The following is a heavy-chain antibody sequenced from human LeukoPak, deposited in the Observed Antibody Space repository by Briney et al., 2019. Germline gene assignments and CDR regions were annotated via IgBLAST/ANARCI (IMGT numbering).Heavy chain of an antibody. D-gene: IGHD1-14*01. CDR3: AKPARTDYADY. CDR2: ISASGGST. J-gene: IGHJ4*02. Sequence: GGSLRLSCAASGFTFSSYAINWVRQAPGKGLEWVSSISASGGSTYYADSVKGRFTISRDNSKNTLYLQMNSLRAEDAAVYYCAKPARTDYADYWGQGTLVTVSS. CDR1: GFTFSSYA. V-gene: IGHV3-23*01.